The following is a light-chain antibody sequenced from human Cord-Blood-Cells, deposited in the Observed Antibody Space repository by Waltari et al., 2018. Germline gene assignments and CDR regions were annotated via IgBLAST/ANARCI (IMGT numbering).Light chain of an antibody. V-gene: IGLV2-11*01. J-gene: IGLJ3*02. CDR2: DVS. Sequence: QSALPQPRSVSGSPGQPVTIPCTGTSSDVGGYNYVSWYQQHPGKAPKLMIYDVSKRPSGVPDRFSGSKSGNTASLTISGLQAEDEADYYCCSYAGSYTWVFGGGTKLTVL. CDR3: CSYAGSYTWV. CDR1: SSDVGGYNY.